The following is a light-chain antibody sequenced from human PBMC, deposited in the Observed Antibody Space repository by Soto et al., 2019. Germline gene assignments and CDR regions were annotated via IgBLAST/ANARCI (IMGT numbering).Light chain of an antibody. CDR1: SGHSTNA. J-gene: IGLJ3*02. CDR3: QTWGTGIRV. V-gene: IGLV4-69*01. CDR2: VNSDGSH. Sequence: QPVLTQSPSASASLGASVKLTCTLSSGHSTNAIAWLQQQPEKGPRYSMRVNSDGSHSKGDWIPDRFSGSSSGAERYLTISSLQSEDEADYYCQTWGTGIRVFGGGTKLTVL.